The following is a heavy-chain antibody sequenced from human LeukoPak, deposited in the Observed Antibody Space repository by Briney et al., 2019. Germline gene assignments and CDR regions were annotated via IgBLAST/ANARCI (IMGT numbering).Heavy chain of an antibody. Sequence: ASVKVSCKASGYTFTSYGISWVRQAPGQGLEWMGWISAYNGNTNYAQKLQGRGTMTTDTSTSTAYMELRSLRSDDTAVYYCARVPGYCSSTSCYDENWFDPWGQGTLVTVSS. D-gene: IGHD2-2*01. CDR2: ISAYNGNT. V-gene: IGHV1-18*04. J-gene: IGHJ5*02. CDR1: GYTFTSYG. CDR3: ARVPGYCSSTSCYDENWFDP.